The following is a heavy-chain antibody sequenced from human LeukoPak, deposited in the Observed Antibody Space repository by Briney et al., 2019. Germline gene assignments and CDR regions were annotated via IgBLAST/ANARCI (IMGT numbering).Heavy chain of an antibody. J-gene: IGHJ6*02. CDR3: ARDFRYYDSSGYYYYGMDV. V-gene: IGHV3-48*01. Sequence: GGSLRLSCAASGFTFRSYSMNWVRQAPGKGLEWVSYISTSSATVYYADSVRGRFTISRDNAKNSLYLQVNSLRAGDTAVYYCARDFRYYDSSGYYYYGMDVWGQGTTVTVSS. D-gene: IGHD3-22*01. CDR2: ISTSSATV. CDR1: GFTFRSYS.